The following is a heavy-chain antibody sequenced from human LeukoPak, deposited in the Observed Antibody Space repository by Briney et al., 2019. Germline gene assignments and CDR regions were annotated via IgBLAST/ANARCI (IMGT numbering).Heavy chain of an antibody. Sequence: ASVTVPCTASGYIFTAHYLHWVRQAPGQGLEWMGLINPSGSSTLYAQKFQGRVTMTRDTSTNTDYMELSSLRSEDTAVYYCARDNSYSDSSWWFDPWGQGTLVTVSS. V-gene: IGHV1-46*01. J-gene: IGHJ5*02. CDR1: GYIFTAHY. CDR2: INPSGSST. D-gene: IGHD1-26*01. CDR3: ARDNSYSDSSWWFDP.